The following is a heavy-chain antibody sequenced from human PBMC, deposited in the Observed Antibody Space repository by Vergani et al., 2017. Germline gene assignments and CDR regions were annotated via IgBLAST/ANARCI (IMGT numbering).Heavy chain of an antibody. V-gene: IGHV3-21*01. CDR1: GFTFSSYS. Sequence: EVQLLESGGGLVKPGGSLRLSCAASGFTFSSYSMNWVRQAPGKGLEWVSSISSSSSYIYYADSVKGRFTISRDNAKNSLYLQMNSLRAEETAVYYCARDRGSGSYRFDYWGQGTLVTVSS. J-gene: IGHJ4*02. CDR2: ISSSSSYI. CDR3: ARDRGSGSYRFDY. D-gene: IGHD1-26*01.